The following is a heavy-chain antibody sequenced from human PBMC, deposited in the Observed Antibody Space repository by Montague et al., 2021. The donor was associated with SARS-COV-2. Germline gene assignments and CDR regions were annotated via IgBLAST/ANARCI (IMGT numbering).Heavy chain of an antibody. J-gene: IGHJ4*02. D-gene: IGHD6-19*01. V-gene: IGHV4-59*08. Sequence: SETLSLTCSISGGSINSFYWNWIRQSPGKGLEWIGYVYYTGGTNYNPSLKSRVFMSVDTSKNQLSLTLTSVTAADTAVYYCATQEDPSGWIPGPFDFWGQGTLLSVSS. CDR1: GGSINSFY. CDR3: ATQEDPSGWIPGPFDF. CDR2: VYYTGGT.